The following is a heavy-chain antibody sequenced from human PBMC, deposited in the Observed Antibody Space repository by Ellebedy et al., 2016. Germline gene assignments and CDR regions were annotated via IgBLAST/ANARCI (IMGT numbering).Heavy chain of an antibody. Sequence: GGSLRLSCAASGFTFSSYGMHWVRQAPGKGLEWVAVIWSNGSDKYYADSVKGRFSIYRNNSKNTMYLQMKSLRAEDTDVDWCARSYSSGWFDYWGQGTLVTVSS. J-gene: IGHJ4*02. CDR3: ARSYSSGWFDY. V-gene: IGHV3-33*01. CDR2: IWSNGSDK. CDR1: GFTFSSYG. D-gene: IGHD6-19*01.